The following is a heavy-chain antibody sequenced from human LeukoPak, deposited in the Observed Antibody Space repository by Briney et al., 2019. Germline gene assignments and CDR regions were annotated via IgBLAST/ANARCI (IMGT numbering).Heavy chain of an antibody. V-gene: IGHV4-4*07. CDR3: ARLQLRHCSRTSCANEFDY. J-gene: IGHJ4*02. CDR2: IYTSGSI. CDR1: GGSISSYY. Sequence: SETLSLTCTVSGGSISSYYWSWIRQPAGKGLEWIGRIYTSGSITYNPSLKSRVSMSVDTSKNQFSLKLTSVTAADTAVYYCARLQLRHCSRTSCANEFDYWGQGTLVTVSS. D-gene: IGHD2-2*01.